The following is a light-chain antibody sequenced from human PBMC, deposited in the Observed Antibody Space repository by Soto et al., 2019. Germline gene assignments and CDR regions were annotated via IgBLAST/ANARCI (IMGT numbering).Light chain of an antibody. CDR1: SSDVGGYNY. J-gene: IGLJ2*01. V-gene: IGLV2-11*01. CDR3: CSYAGSYGGVV. CDR2: DVS. Sequence: QSALTQPRSVSGSPGQSVTISCTGTSSDVGGYNYVSWYQQHPGKAPKLMIYDVSKRPSGVPDRFSGSKSGNTASLTISGLQAEDEADYYCCSYAGSYGGVVFGGGTQLTVL.